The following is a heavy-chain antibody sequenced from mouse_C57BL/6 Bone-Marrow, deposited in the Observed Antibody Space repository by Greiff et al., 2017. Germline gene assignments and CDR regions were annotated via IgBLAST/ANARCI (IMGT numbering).Heavy chain of an antibody. V-gene: IGHV3-6*01. D-gene: IGHD6-1*01. J-gene: IGHJ3*01. CDR1: GYSITSGYY. CDR2: ISYDGSN. CDR3: ARASRKVFAY. Sequence: EVQLQQSGPGLVKPSQSLSLTCSVTGYSITSGYYWNWIRQFPGNKLEWMGYISYDGSNNYNPSLKNRISITRDTSKNQFFLKLNSVTTEDTATYYCARASRKVFAYWGQGTLVTVSA.